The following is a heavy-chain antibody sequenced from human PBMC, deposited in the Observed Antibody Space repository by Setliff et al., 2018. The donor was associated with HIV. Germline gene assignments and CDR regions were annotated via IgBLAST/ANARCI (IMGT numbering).Heavy chain of an antibody. Sequence: PSETLSLTCTVSASGTYYWSWIRQPAGKGLEWIGRVSSRGDTNYNPSLKSRVTMPVDTSKNQFSLKLTSVTASDTAVYYCARAAAGNTGPFDLWGQGSPGTVSS. D-gene: IGHD4-17*01. CDR1: ASGTYY. V-gene: IGHV4-4*07. J-gene: IGHJ4*02. CDR3: ARAAAGNTGPFDL. CDR2: VSSRGDT.